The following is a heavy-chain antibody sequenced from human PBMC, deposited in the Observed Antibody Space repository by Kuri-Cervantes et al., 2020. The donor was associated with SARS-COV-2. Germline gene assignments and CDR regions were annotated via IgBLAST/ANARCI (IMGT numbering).Heavy chain of an antibody. D-gene: IGHD3-3*01. J-gene: IGHJ6*03. V-gene: IGHV3-30*03. Sequence: GGSLRLSCAASGFTFSSYGMHWVRQAPGKGLEWVAVISYDGSNKYYADSVKGRFTISRDNSKNTLYLQMNSLRAEDTAVYYCARGADFWSGLFYYYYYYMDVWGKGTTVTVSS. CDR3: ARGADFWSGLFYYYYYYMDV. CDR2: ISYDGSNK. CDR1: GFTFSSYG.